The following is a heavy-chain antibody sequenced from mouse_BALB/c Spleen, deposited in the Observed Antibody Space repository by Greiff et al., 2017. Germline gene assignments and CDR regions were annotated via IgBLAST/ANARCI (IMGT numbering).Heavy chain of an antibody. Sequence: LVKTGASVKISCKASGYSFTGYYMHWVKQSHGKSLEWIGYISCYNGATSYNQKFKGKATFTVDTSSSTAYMQFNSLTSEDSAVYYCARSDRYDDGAMDYWGQGTSVTVSS. D-gene: IGHD2-14*01. J-gene: IGHJ4*01. V-gene: IGHV1S34*01. CDR2: ISCYNGAT. CDR3: ARSDRYDDGAMDY. CDR1: GYSFTGYY.